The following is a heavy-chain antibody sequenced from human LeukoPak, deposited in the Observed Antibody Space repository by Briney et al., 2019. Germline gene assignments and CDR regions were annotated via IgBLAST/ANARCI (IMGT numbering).Heavy chain of an antibody. CDR2: IINDGSST. CDR3: ARVADGDKYGGRDY. Sequence: PGGSLRLSCETAGFTFSSYVMHWVRQAPGKGLEWVSRIINDGSSTTYADSVKGRFTISRDNAKDTLYLQMNSLRVEDTAVYYCARVADGDKYGGRDYWGQGALVIVSS. J-gene: IGHJ4*02. CDR1: GFTFSSYV. D-gene: IGHD5-24*01. V-gene: IGHV3-74*01.